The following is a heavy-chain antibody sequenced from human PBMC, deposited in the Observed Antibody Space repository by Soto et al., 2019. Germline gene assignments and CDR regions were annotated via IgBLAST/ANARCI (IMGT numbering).Heavy chain of an antibody. CDR2: TYYRSEWYN. J-gene: IGHJ6*02. V-gene: IGHV6-1*01. CDR3: ARDYYHGMDV. CDR1: VDSVSSDSAA. Sequence: SQTLSLTCAISVDSVSSDSAAWNWIRQSPSRGLELLGRTYYRSEWYNDYAVSMKSRIVITPDTSKNQFSLQLNSVTPEDTAVYFCARDYYHGMDVWGQGTTVTVSS.